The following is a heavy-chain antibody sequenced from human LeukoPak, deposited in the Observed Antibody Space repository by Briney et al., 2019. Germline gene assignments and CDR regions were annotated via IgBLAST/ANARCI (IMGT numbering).Heavy chain of an antibody. CDR3: ARIRDGYNDAYDI. CDR2: INPGGANT. CDR1: GYTVTNYY. V-gene: IGHV1-46*01. D-gene: IGHD5-24*01. J-gene: IGHJ3*02. Sequence: ASVKVSCKASGYTVTNYYIHWVRQAPGQGLEWMGLINPGGANTNYAQNFQGRVTMTRDTSTSTVYMELSSLRSEDTAIYYCARIRDGYNDAYDIWGQGTVVTVPS.